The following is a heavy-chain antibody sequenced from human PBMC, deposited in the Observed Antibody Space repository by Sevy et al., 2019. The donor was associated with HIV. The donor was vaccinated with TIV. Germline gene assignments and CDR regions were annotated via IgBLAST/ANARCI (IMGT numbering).Heavy chain of an antibody. Sequence: ASVKVSCKASGYTFTSYDINWVRQATGQGLEWMGWMNPNSGNTGYAQKFQGRVTMTRNTSLSTAYMKLSSLRSEETAVYYCAGSAITGTFPNHYYYYGMDVWGQGTTVTVSS. V-gene: IGHV1-8*01. CDR2: MNPNSGNT. CDR1: GYTFTSYD. CDR3: AGSAITGTFPNHYYYYGMDV. D-gene: IGHD1-20*01. J-gene: IGHJ6*02.